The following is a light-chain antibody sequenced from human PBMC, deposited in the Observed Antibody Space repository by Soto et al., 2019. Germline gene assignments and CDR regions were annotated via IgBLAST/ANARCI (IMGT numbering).Light chain of an antibody. J-gene: IGKJ4*01. CDR2: LAS. Sequence: EIVMTQSPATLSLSPGERATLSCRASQSVSSNYLAWSQHKPGETHKLLLYLASISATGITDRFTGSGSGTDFTLTITRLEPEDFAVYYCQQYGSSPHTFGGGTKVEIK. CDR1: QSVSSNY. CDR3: QQYGSSPHT. V-gene: IGKV3-20*01.